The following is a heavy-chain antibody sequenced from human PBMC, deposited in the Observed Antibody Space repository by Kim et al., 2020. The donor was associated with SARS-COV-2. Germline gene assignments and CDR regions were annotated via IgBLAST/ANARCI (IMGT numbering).Heavy chain of an antibody. Sequence: KAQFTISRDNAKNSLYLQMNSLRAEDTAVYYCARDSGYSSSSGSFDAFDIWGQGRMVTVSS. V-gene: IGHV3-11*01. CDR3: ARDSGYSSSSGSFDAFDI. D-gene: IGHD6-6*01. J-gene: IGHJ3*02.